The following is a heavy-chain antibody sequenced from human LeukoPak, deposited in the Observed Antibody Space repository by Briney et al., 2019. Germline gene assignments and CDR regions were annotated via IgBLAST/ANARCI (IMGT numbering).Heavy chain of an antibody. CDR2: IASDGSST. D-gene: IGHD4-23*01. J-gene: IGHJ4*02. Sequence: GGSPRISSAASGFTFSSSWMNLGRQASGAGLVWVSRIASDGSSTTYADSVKGRFSISRDNAKNTLYLQMNSLRVEDTAVYYCARGRPHGNDYWGQGTLVTVSS. CDR3: ARGRPHGNDY. V-gene: IGHV3-74*01. CDR1: GFTFSSSW.